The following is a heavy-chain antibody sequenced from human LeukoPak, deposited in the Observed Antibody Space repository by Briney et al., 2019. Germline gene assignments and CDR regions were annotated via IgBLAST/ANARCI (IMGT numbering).Heavy chain of an antibody. CDR1: GFTFSNYR. CDR2: ISSSSSYI. Sequence: PGGSLRLSCAASGFTFSNYRMNWVRQAPGKGLEWVSSISSSSSYIYYADSVKGRFTISRDNSKNTLYLQMNSLRAEDTAVYYCAKTVGGYYYDNWFDPWGQGTLVTVSS. CDR3: AKTVGGYYYDNWFDP. J-gene: IGHJ5*02. V-gene: IGHV3-21*04. D-gene: IGHD3-22*01.